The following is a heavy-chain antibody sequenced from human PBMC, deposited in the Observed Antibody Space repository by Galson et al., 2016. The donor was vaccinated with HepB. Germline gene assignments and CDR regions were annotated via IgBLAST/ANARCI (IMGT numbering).Heavy chain of an antibody. CDR3: VNLGTTRT. V-gene: IGHV3-74*01. CDR2: INSDGSTT. D-gene: IGHD1-26*01. CDR1: GFTFSSYW. J-gene: IGHJ5*02. Sequence: SLRLSCAASGFTFSSYWMHWVRQAPGKGLVWVSRINSDGSTTHYADSVKGRFTTSRDNAKNTLYLQMNNLRAEDTAVYYCVNLGTTRTWGQGTQVTASS.